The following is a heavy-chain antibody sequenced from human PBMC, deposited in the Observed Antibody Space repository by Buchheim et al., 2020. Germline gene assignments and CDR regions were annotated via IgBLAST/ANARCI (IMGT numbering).Heavy chain of an antibody. CDR2: IYASGTT. D-gene: IGHD1/OR15-1a*01. Sequence: QVQLQESGPGLVKPSQTLSLTCSVSGGSIGSGSYYWSWIRQSAGKGLEWIGRIYASGTTNYNPSVKSRVTMSVDMSKNQFSLKLNSVTAADTAVYYCARSGYGTGRVGEFDYWGQGTL. CDR3: ARSGYGTGRVGEFDY. V-gene: IGHV4-61*02. J-gene: IGHJ4*02. CDR1: GGSIGSGSYY.